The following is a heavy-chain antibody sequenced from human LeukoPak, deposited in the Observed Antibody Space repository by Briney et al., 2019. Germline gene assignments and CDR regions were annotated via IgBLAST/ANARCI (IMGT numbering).Heavy chain of an antibody. CDR2: IWYDGSNK. V-gene: IGHV3-33*01. J-gene: IGHJ4*02. CDR1: GFTFSSYG. Sequence: PGGSLRLSCAASGFTFSSYGMHWVRQAPGKGLEWVAVIWYDGSNKYYADSVKGRFTISRDNSKNTLYLQMNSLRAEDTAVYYCARGYGDYRTLYFDHWGQGTLVTVSS. D-gene: IGHD4-17*01. CDR3: ARGYGDYRTLYFDH.